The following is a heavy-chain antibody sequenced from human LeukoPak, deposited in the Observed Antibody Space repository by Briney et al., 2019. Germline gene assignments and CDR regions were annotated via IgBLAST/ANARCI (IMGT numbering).Heavy chain of an antibody. CDR1: GFTFDDYG. CDR2: INWNGGST. J-gene: IGHJ5*02. CDR3: ARVLPYDNWFDP. V-gene: IGHV3-20*04. D-gene: IGHD5-12*01. Sequence: GGSLRLSCAASGFTFDDYGMSWVRQAPGKGLEWVSGINWNGGSTGYADSVKGRFTISRDNAKNSLYLQMNSPRAEDTALYYCARVLPYDNWFDPWGQGTLVTVSS.